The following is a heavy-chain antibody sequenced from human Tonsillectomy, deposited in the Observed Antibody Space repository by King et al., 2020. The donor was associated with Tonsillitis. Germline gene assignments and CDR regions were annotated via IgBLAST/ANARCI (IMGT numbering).Heavy chain of an antibody. V-gene: IGHV3-9*01. Sequence: VQLVESGGGLVHPGRSLRLSCAASGFTFDDYAMHWVRQAPGKGLEWVSGISWNSGSIGYADSVKGRFTISRDNAKNSLYLQMNSLRAEDTALYYCAKDNAAAGYYYGMDVWGQGTTVTVSS. J-gene: IGHJ6*02. D-gene: IGHD6-13*01. CDR1: GFTFDDYA. CDR3: AKDNAAAGYYYGMDV. CDR2: ISWNSGSI.